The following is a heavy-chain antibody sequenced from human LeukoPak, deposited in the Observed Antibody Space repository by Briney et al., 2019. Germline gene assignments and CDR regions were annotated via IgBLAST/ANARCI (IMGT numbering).Heavy chain of an antibody. CDR1: GFTFSSYA. CDR3: AKVVGYNFWSGFDY. Sequence: GGSLRLSCAASGFTFSSYAMSWVRQAPGKGLEWVSAISGSGAGTYYADSVKGRFTISRDNSKNTLYLQMNSLRAEDTAVYYCAKVVGYNFWSGFDYWGQGALVTVSS. D-gene: IGHD3-3*01. J-gene: IGHJ4*02. CDR2: ISGSGAGT. V-gene: IGHV3-23*01.